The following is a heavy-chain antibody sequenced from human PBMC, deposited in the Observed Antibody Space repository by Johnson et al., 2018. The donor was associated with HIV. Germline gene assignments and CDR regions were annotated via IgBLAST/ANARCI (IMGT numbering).Heavy chain of an antibody. D-gene: IGHD3-10*01. CDR1: GFTFSSYG. CDR2: IYSGGST. Sequence: QVQLVESGGGVVQPGRSLRLSCAASGFTFSSYGMHWVRQAPGKGLEWVAVIYSGGSTYYADSVKGRFTISRDNSKNTLYLQMNSLRAEDTAVYYCARSGYGSGSTHDAFDIWGQVTMVTVSS. V-gene: IGHV3-NL1*01. J-gene: IGHJ3*02. CDR3: ARSGYGSGSTHDAFDI.